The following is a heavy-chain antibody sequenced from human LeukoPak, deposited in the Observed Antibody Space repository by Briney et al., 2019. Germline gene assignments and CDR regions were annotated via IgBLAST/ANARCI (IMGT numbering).Heavy chain of an antibody. Sequence: GGSLRLSCAASGFTFSSYGMSWVRQAPGKVLEWVSAISGSGGSTYYADSVKGRFTISRDNSKNTLYLQMNSLRAEDTAVYYCANNYYYGSGYWGQGTLVTVSS. V-gene: IGHV3-23*01. CDR2: ISGSGGST. CDR3: ANNYYYGSGY. CDR1: GFTFSSYG. D-gene: IGHD3-10*01. J-gene: IGHJ4*02.